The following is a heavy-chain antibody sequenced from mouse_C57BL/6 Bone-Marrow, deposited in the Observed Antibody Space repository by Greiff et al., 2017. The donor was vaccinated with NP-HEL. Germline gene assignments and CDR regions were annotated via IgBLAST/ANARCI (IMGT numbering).Heavy chain of an antibody. CDR2: IDPSDSET. CDR1: GYTFTSYW. V-gene: IGHV1-52*01. J-gene: IGHJ1*03. CDR3: ARSGIYDGYYWYFDV. D-gene: IGHD2-3*01. Sequence: QVQLQQPGAELVRPGSSVKLSCKASGYTFTSYWMHWVKQRPIQGLEWIGNIDPSDSETPYNQKFKDKATLTVDKSSSTAYMQLSSLTSEDAAVYYCARSGIYDGYYWYFDVWGTGTTVTVSS.